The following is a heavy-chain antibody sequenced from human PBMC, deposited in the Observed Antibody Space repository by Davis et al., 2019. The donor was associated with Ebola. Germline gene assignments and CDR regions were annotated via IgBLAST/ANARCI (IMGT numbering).Heavy chain of an antibody. V-gene: IGHV3-30*04. CDR1: GFTFSSYA. CDR3: ARSGLSFGVVKYHYGMDA. D-gene: IGHD3-3*01. Sequence: SLKISCAASGFTFSSYAMHWVRQAPGKGLEWAAVISYDGSNKYHADSVKGRFTISRDNSKKTMYLQMNSLRGEDTAVYYCARSGLSFGVVKYHYGMDAWGKGTTVTVSS. CDR2: ISYDGSNK. J-gene: IGHJ6*04.